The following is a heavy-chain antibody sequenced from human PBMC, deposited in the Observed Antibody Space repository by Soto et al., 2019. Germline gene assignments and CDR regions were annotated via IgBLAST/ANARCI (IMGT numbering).Heavy chain of an antibody. V-gene: IGHV3-23*01. CDR1: GFTFTTYA. D-gene: IGHD1-7*01. CDR2: ISGRGDTT. Sequence: PGGSLRLSCAASGFTFTTYALSWVRQAPGKGLEWVSIISGRGDTTFYADSVKGRFTISRDKSKNTVDLQMNSLGAEDTAVYYCAKKMGTSSSPWHSFDFWGQGTLVTVSS. J-gene: IGHJ4*02. CDR3: AKKMGTSSSPWHSFDF.